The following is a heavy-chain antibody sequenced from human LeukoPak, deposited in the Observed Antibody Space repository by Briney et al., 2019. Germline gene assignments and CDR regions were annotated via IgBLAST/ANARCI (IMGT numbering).Heavy chain of an antibody. CDR3: AKVTYGSGTYGAFDL. D-gene: IGHD3-10*01. J-gene: IGHJ4*02. CDR2: ISDTGNT. CDR1: GFTLSSYA. V-gene: IGHV3-23*01. Sequence: GGSLRLSCAASGFTLSSYAMSWVRQAPGKGLEWVSAISDTGNTYHADSVKGRFTISRDNSKNTLYLQMNSLRAEDTAIYYCAKVTYGSGTYGAFDLWGQGTLVTVSS.